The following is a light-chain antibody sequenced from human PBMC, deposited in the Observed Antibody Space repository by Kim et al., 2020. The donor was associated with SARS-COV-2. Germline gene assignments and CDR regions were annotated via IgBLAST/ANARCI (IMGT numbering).Light chain of an antibody. Sequence: QSVLTQVASVSGSPGQSITISCTGSIGDIGHYNSVSWYQQLPDKGPKLMIYDVTERPSGVSSRFSGSKSGNTASLTISGLRIDDEADYFCSSYTRADSRVVFGGGTQLTVL. CDR3: SSYTRADSRVV. CDR2: DVT. CDR1: IGDIGHYNS. V-gene: IGLV2-14*03. J-gene: IGLJ3*02.